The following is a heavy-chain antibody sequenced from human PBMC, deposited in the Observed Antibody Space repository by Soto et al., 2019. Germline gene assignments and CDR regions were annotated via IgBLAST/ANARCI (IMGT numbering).Heavy chain of an antibody. CDR1: GRSFSGYY. CDR2: INHSGST. D-gene: IGHD6-19*01. V-gene: IGHV4-34*01. Sequence: SETLSLTCAVYGRSFSGYYWSWIRQPPGKGLEWIGEINHSGSTNYNPSLKSRVTISVDTSKNQFSLKLSSVTAADTAVYYCARALGIAVARYYYYYYGMDVWGQGTTVTVSS. J-gene: IGHJ6*02. CDR3: ARALGIAVARYYYYYYGMDV.